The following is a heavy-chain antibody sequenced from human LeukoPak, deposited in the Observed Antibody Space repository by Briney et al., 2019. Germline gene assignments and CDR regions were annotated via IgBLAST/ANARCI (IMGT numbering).Heavy chain of an antibody. J-gene: IGHJ5*02. D-gene: IGHD2-15*01. CDR3: AVLVAAKDGWFDP. Sequence: SETLSLTCAVYGGSFSGYYWSWIRQPPGKGLEWIGEINHSGSTNYNPSLKSRVTISVDTSKNQFSLKLSSVTAADTAVYYCAVLVAAKDGWFDPWGQGTLVTVSP. CDR2: INHSGST. CDR1: GGSFSGYY. V-gene: IGHV4-34*01.